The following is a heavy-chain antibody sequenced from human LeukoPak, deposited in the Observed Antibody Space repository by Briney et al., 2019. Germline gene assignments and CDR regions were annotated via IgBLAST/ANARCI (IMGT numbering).Heavy chain of an antibody. CDR1: GFTFSSYG. Sequence: GGSLRLSCAASGFTFSSYGMHWVRQAPGKGLEWVAFIRYDGSNKYYADSVKGRFTISRDNSKNTLYLQMNSLRAKDTAVYYCAKGLLEYSSSVENWGQGTLVTVSS. CDR2: IRYDGSNK. J-gene: IGHJ4*02. V-gene: IGHV3-30*02. D-gene: IGHD6-6*01. CDR3: AKGLLEYSSSVEN.